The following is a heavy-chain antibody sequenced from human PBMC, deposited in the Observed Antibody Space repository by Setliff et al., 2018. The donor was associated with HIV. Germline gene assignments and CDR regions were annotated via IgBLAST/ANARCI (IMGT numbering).Heavy chain of an antibody. D-gene: IGHD6-13*01. CDR3: ARGRRTAPGSFYHFYYMGV. CDR1: GYTFTDYY. Sequence: ASVKVSCKASGYTFTDYYIHWVRQAPGPGLEWMGWIKPDSGGTNFAQKFQGRVTMTRDTSISTTHMELTNLKSGDTAVYFCARGRRTAPGSFYHFYYMGVWGEGTTVTVSS. J-gene: IGHJ6*03. V-gene: IGHV1-2*02. CDR2: IKPDSGGT.